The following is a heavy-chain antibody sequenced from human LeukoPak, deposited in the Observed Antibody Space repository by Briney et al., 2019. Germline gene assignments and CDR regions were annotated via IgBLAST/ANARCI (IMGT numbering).Heavy chain of an antibody. CDR1: GYTLTNYG. J-gene: IGHJ6*02. V-gene: IGHV1-18*01. D-gene: IGHD2-15*01. CDR2: ISAYNGNT. CDR3: VRDLGSWLVAATALDYYYGMDV. Sequence: ASVKASCKASGYTLTNYGISWVRQAPGQGLEWMGWISAYNGNTNYAQKLQGRVTMTTDTSTSTAYMELRSLRSDDTAVYYCVRDLGSWLVAATALDYYYGMDVWGQGTTVTVSS.